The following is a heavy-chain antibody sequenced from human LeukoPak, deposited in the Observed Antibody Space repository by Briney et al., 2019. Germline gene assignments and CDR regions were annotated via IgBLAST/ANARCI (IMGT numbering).Heavy chain of an antibody. CDR2: IKPDGSDK. CDR1: RFTFSSYW. Sequence: PGGSLRLSCEASRFTFSSYWMSWVRQAPGKGPECVANIKPDGSDKYYVDSMKGRFTISRDNAKNSLYLRMNSLRAEDTAVYYCAKDQFVLGDIWGQGTMVTVSS. V-gene: IGHV3-7*01. CDR3: AKDQFVLGDI. J-gene: IGHJ3*02. D-gene: IGHD3-16*01.